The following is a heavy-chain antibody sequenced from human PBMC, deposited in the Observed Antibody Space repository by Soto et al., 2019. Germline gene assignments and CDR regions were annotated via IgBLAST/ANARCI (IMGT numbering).Heavy chain of an antibody. Sequence: LRLSCAASGFTFSSYGMHWVRQAPGKGLEWVAVISYDGSNKYYADSVKGRFTISRDNSKNTLYLQMNSLRAEDTAVYYCAKDAAYYDFWSGYYTPDAFDIWGQGTMVTVSS. D-gene: IGHD3-3*01. CDR2: ISYDGSNK. J-gene: IGHJ3*02. CDR3: AKDAAYYDFWSGYYTPDAFDI. V-gene: IGHV3-30*18. CDR1: GFTFSSYG.